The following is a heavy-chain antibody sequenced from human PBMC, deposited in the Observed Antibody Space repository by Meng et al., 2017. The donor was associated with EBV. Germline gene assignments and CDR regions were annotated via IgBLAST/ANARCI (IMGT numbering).Heavy chain of an antibody. D-gene: IGHD6-13*01. CDR2: IIPIFGTA. Sequence: PVVPSGVEVKKLGPSVKGSCKASGGSFSSYAISWVRQAPGKGLEWMGGIIPIFGTANYAQKFQGRVTITADKSTSTAYMELSSLRSEDTAVYYCARAEIAAAGRLDYWGQGTLVTVSS. CDR3: ARAEIAAAGRLDY. CDR1: GGSFSSYA. J-gene: IGHJ4*02. V-gene: IGHV1-69*06.